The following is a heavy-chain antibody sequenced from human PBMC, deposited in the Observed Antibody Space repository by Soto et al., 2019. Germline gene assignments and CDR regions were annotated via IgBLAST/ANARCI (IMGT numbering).Heavy chain of an antibody. CDR3: AKVIAAPGYYYMDV. V-gene: IGHV3-9*01. D-gene: IGHD6-6*01. Sequence: GGSLSLSCAASGFTFDDYAMHWVRQAPGKGLEWVSGISWNSGSIGYADSVKGRFTISRDNAKNSLYLQMNSLRAEDTALYYCAKVIAAPGYYYMDVWGKGTTVTVSS. J-gene: IGHJ6*03. CDR1: GFTFDDYA. CDR2: ISWNSGSI.